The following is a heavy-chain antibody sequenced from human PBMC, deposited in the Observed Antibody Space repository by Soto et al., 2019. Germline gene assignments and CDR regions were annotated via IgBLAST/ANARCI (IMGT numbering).Heavy chain of an antibody. D-gene: IGHD2-15*01. CDR2: IYHSGST. Sequence: SETLSLTCAVSGYSISSGYYWGWIRQPPGKGLEWIGSIYHSGSTYYNPSLKSRVTISVDTSKNQFSLKLSSVTAADTAVYYCASQVIVVVVAPTGPVGFDPWGQGTLVTISS. V-gene: IGHV4-38-2*01. CDR3: ASQVIVVVVAPTGPVGFDP. CDR1: GYSISSGYY. J-gene: IGHJ5*02.